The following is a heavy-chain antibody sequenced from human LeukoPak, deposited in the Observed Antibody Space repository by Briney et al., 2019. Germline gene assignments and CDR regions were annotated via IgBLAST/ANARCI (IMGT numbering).Heavy chain of an antibody. CDR2: ISYDGSNK. CDR1: GFTFSSYG. Sequence: PGGSLRLSCAASGFTFSSYGMHWVRQAPGKGLEWVAVISYDGSNKYYADSVKGRFTISRDNSKNTLYLQMNSLRAEDTAVYYCAKDFYDYVWGSYRSYFDYWGQGTLVTVSS. J-gene: IGHJ4*02. D-gene: IGHD3-16*02. CDR3: AKDFYDYVWGSYRSYFDY. V-gene: IGHV3-30*18.